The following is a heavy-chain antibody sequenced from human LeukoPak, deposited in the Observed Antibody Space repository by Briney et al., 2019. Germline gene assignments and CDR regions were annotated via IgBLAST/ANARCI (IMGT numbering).Heavy chain of an antibody. CDR2: INPNSGGT. CDR1: GYTFTGYY. V-gene: IGHV1-2*02. CDR3: ASRSSSPPYYYYMDV. Sequence: ASVKVSCKASGYTFTGYYMHWVRQAPGQGLEWMGWINPNSGGTNYAQKFQGRVTMTRDTSISTAYMELSRLRSDDTAVYYCASRSSSPPYYYYMDVWGKGTTVTVSS. D-gene: IGHD6-6*01. J-gene: IGHJ6*03.